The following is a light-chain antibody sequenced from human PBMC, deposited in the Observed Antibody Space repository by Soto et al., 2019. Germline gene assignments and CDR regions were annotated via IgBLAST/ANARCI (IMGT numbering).Light chain of an antibody. J-gene: IGKJ2*01. V-gene: IGKV1-39*01. CDR3: QHSYITPYT. CDR1: QSISVH. Sequence: DIQMTQSPSSLSASVGDTVTITCRASQSISVHLNWYQQKGGKVPKLLIYAASNLYSGVPSRFSGSGYETDFALTISSLQPEDFATYYCQHSYITPYTFGQGTRLEIK. CDR2: AAS.